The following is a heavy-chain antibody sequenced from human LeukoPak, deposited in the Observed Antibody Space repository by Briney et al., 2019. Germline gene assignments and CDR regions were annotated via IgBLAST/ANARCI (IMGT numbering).Heavy chain of an antibody. V-gene: IGHV3-30-3*01. D-gene: IGHD2-15*01. Sequence: GGSLRLSCAASGFTFSSYAMHWVRQAPGKGLEWVAVISYDGTNKYYADSVKGRFTISRDNSKNTLYLQMNSLRAEDTAVYYCAREGKVVVAATGWFDPWGQGTLVTVSS. J-gene: IGHJ5*02. CDR1: GFTFSSYA. CDR3: AREGKVVVAATGWFDP. CDR2: ISYDGTNK.